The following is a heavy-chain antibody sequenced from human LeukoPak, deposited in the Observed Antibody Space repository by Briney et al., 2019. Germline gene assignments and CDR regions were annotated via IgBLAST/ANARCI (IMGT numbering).Heavy chain of an antibody. Sequence: GGSLRLSCEASGFTFSSYWMSWVRQAPGKGLEWVGRIKRTTDGGTTDYAAPVKGRFTISRDDSKTTLYLQLSSLKTEDTAVYYCTTDPGDYPDHWGQGTLVTVSS. V-gene: IGHV3-15*01. CDR1: GFTFSSYW. CDR2: IKRTTDGGTT. CDR3: TTDPGDYPDH. J-gene: IGHJ4*02.